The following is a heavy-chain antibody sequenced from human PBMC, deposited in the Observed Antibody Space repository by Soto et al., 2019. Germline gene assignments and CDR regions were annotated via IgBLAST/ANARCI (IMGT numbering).Heavy chain of an antibody. CDR3: AKDFWSGYYSSYAFDY. V-gene: IGHV3-23*01. Sequence: GGSLRLSCAASGFTLSNYWMHWVRQGSGKGLEWVSTISGSGHSTYYADSVKGRFTISRDNSKNTLYLQMNSLRAEDTAVYYCAKDFWSGYYSSYAFDYWGQGTLVTVSS. D-gene: IGHD3-3*01. CDR1: GFTLSNYW. CDR2: ISGSGHST. J-gene: IGHJ4*02.